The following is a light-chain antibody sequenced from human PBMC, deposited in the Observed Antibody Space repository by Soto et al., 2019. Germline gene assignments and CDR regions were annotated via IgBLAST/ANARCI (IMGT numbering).Light chain of an antibody. V-gene: IGKV2-28*01. CDR3: MQALQTPWT. CDR1: QSLLHSNGYSY. Sequence: DIVMTQSPLSLPVTPGEPASISCRSSQSLLHSNGYSYLDWYLQKPGQSPQLLIYLGSNRASGVPDRFRGSGSGTDFTRKISRVEAEDVGVYYCMQALQTPWTFXQGTKADIK. J-gene: IGKJ1*01. CDR2: LGS.